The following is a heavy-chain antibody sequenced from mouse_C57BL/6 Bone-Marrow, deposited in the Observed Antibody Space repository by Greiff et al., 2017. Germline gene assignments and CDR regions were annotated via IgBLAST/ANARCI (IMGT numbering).Heavy chain of an antibody. CDR1: GFTFSSYG. V-gene: IGHV5-6*01. CDR2: ISSGGSYT. J-gene: IGHJ1*03. Sequence: DVHLVESGGDLVKPGGSLKLSCAASGFTFSSYGMSWVRQTPDKRLEWVATISSGGSYTYYPDSVKGRFTISRDNAKNTLYLQMSSLKSEDTAMYYCARGRVITTVVAHWYFDVWGTGTTVTVSS. D-gene: IGHD1-1*01. CDR3: ARGRVITTVVAHWYFDV.